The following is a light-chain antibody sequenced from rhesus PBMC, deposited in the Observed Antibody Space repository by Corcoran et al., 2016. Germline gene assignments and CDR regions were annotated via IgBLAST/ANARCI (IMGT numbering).Light chain of an antibody. V-gene: IGKV2-86*01. CDR2: EVS. CDR3: MQYTHIAWA. J-gene: IGKJ1*01. CDR1: QSLLDSEDGNTY. Sequence: DIVMTQTPLSLPVTPGEPASISCRSSQSLLDSEDGNTYLDWYLQKPGQSPPPLFYEVSNRSFGGPDSFRGSGSDTDFTLKTGSVEGVGVGFYYCMQYTHIAWAFGQGTKVEVK.